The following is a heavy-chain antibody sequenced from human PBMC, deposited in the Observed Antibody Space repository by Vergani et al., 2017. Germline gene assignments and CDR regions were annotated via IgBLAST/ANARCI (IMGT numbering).Heavy chain of an antibody. CDR1: GFSLSTYT. CDR2: ITRGSKSI. J-gene: IGHJ4*02. D-gene: IGHD5-18*01. V-gene: IGHV3-21*01. Sequence: EVQLVESGGGLVNPGGCLTLSCVASGFSLSTYTFNWVRQAPGGGLEWVSSITRGSKSIYYADSVKGRFTITRDDVKKSLLLRMNNLKVDDTAIYYCARTRSPIAMIRQFEQWGQGTLVTVSS. CDR3: ARTRSPIAMIRQFEQ.